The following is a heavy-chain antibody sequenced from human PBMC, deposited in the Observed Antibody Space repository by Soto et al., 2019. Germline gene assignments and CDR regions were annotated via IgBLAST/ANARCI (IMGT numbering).Heavy chain of an antibody. D-gene: IGHD3-10*01. CDR1: GVSISDYY. J-gene: IGHJ4*02. Sequence: PSETLSLTCTVSGVSISDYYWSWIRQPPGKGLKWIAYIYYGGSTNYNPSLKSRVTISVDTSKNQFSLKLSSVTAADTAVYYCAAETQTDMGSFDYWGQGTLVTVSS. V-gene: IGHV4-59*12. CDR3: AAETQTDMGSFDY. CDR2: IYYGGST.